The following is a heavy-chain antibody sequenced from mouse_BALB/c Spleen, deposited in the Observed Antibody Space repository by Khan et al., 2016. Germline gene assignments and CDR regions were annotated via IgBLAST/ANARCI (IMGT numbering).Heavy chain of an antibody. V-gene: IGHV1S41*01. CDR3: ARWYFDV. Sequence: DLVKPGASVKLSCKASGYTFTSYWINWIKQRPGQGLEWIGRIAPGSGSTYYNEMFKGKATLTVDTSSSTAYIQLSSLSSEDSAVYFCARWYFDVWDAGTTVTVSS. CDR2: IAPGSGST. J-gene: IGHJ1*01. CDR1: GYTFTSYW.